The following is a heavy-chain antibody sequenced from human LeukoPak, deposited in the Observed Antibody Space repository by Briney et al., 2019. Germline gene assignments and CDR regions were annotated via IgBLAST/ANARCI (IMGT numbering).Heavy chain of an antibody. J-gene: IGHJ3*02. CDR2: ISSSSTYI. V-gene: IGHV3-21*01. D-gene: IGHD1-26*01. CDR3: ARAGFGELLVAAFDI. Sequence: GGSLRLSCAASGFIFSTYSMNWVRQAPGKGLKWVSSISSSSTYIYYADSLKGRFTISRDNAKKSLYLQMNSLRVEDTAVYYCARAGFGELLVAAFDIWGQGTMVTVSS. CDR1: GFIFSTYS.